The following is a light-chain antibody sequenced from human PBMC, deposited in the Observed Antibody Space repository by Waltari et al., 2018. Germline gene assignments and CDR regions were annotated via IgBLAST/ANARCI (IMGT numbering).Light chain of an antibody. CDR2: NNF. V-gene: IGLV1-44*01. CDR3: ATWDDTLNGPV. J-gene: IGLJ2*01. Sequence: QSVLTQPPSASGTPRQRVTISCSGSNSNLRRNTVNWYPQLPGTAPTLLVYNNFQRPSGVPDRFSGSKSGTSASLAILGVRPEDEADYYCATWDDTLNGPVFGGGTKLTVL. CDR1: NSNLRRNT.